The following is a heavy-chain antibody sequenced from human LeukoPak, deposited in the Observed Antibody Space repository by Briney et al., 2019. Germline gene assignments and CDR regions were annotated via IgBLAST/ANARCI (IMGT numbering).Heavy chain of an antibody. Sequence: ASVKVFCKASGGTFSSYAISWVRQAPGQGLEWMGRIIPILGIANYAQKFQGRVTITADKSTSTAYMELSSLRSEDTAVYYCAREFITIFGVVIANENWFDPWGQGTLVTVSS. CDR2: IIPILGIA. CDR1: GGTFSSYA. V-gene: IGHV1-69*04. CDR3: AREFITIFGVVIANENWFDP. J-gene: IGHJ5*02. D-gene: IGHD3-3*01.